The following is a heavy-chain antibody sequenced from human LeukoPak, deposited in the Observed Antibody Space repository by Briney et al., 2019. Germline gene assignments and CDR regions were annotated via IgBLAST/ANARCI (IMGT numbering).Heavy chain of an antibody. V-gene: IGHV3-23*01. CDR3: ANTIVGANRPPRAFDI. Sequence: GGSLRLSCAASGFTFSSYAMSWVRQAPGKGLEWVSAISGSGGSTYYADSVKGRFTISRDNSKNTLYLQMNSLRAEDTDVYYCANTIVGANRPPRAFDIWGQGTMVTVSS. J-gene: IGHJ3*02. D-gene: IGHD1-26*01. CDR2: ISGSGGST. CDR1: GFTFSSYA.